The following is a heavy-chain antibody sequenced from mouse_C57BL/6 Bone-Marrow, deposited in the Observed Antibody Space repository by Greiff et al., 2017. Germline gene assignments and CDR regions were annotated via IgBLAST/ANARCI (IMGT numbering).Heavy chain of an antibody. CDR1: GFTFSSYG. CDR3: ARQGNYAMDY. J-gene: IGHJ4*01. CDR2: ISSGGSYT. Sequence: EVKLMESGGDLVKPGGSLKLSCAASGFTFSSYGMSWVRQTPDKRLEWVATISSGGSYTYSPDSVKGRFTISRDNAKKTLYLQMSSLKSEDTAMYYCARQGNYAMDYWGQGTSVTVSS. V-gene: IGHV5-6*01.